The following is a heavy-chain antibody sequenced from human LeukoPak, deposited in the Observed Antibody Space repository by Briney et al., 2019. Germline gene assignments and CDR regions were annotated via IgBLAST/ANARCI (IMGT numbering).Heavy chain of an antibody. CDR3: AKAPGVYYYYGMDV. CDR1: GFTFSSYA. CDR2: ISGSGGST. J-gene: IGHJ6*02. Sequence: GGSLRLSCAASGFTFSSYAMSWVRQAPGKGLEWVSAISGSGGSTFYADSVKGRFTISGDNSKNTLYLQMDSLRAEDTAVYYCAKAPGVYYYYGMDVWGQGTTVTVSS. V-gene: IGHV3-23*01.